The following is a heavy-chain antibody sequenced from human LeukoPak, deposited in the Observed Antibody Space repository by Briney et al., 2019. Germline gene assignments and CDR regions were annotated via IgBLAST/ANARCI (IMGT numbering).Heavy chain of an antibody. CDR1: GDSITSTNW. J-gene: IGHJ5*02. D-gene: IGHD6-19*01. CDR3: ARKSGGHTGWYPVT. CDR2: IYYSGST. V-gene: IGHV4-28*01. Sequence: SDTLSLTCAVSGDSITSTNWWGWIRQPPGKGLEWIGYIYYSGSTYYNPSLKSRVTMSVDTSKNQFSLKLTSVTAVDTAVYYCARKSGGHTGWYPVTWGQGTLVTVSS.